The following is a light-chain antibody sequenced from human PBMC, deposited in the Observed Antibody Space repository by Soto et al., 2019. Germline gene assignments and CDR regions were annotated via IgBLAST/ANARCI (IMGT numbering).Light chain of an antibody. CDR3: AAWDDNLSGFYV. J-gene: IGLJ1*01. V-gene: IGLV1-44*01. CDR1: SSNIGSNV. Sequence: QPVLTQPPSVSGTPGQRVTISCAGRSSNIGSNVVNWYQHLPGRAPTLLIYGHNKRPSGVPDRFSGSKSGTSASLAISGLQSEDEAEYYCAAWDDNLSGFYVFGTGTKVTVL. CDR2: GHN.